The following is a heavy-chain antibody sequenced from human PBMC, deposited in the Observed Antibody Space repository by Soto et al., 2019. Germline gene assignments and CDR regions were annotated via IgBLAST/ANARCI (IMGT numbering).Heavy chain of an antibody. CDR2: INHSGST. V-gene: IGHV4-34*01. J-gene: IGHJ5*02. Sequence: QVQLQQWGAGLLKPSESLSLTCAVYGGSFSGYYWSWIRQPPGKGLEWIGEINHSGSTNYNPSLKRRVTISVDTSKNQFSLKLSSVTAADTAVYYCARGRIVVVPAAMLGAKFDPWGQGTLVTVSS. CDR3: ARGRIVVVPAAMLGAKFDP. CDR1: GGSFSGYY. D-gene: IGHD2-2*01.